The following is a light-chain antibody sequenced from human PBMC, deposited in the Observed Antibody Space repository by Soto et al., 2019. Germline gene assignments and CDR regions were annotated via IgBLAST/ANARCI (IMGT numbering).Light chain of an antibody. J-gene: IGLJ2*01. CDR1: TGSVTSGHY. Sequence: QAVVTQEPSLTVSPGGTVTLTCGSSTGSVTSGHYPFWFQQKPGQAPRTLIYDTSNKHSWTPARFSGSLLGGKAALTLSGAQSEDEAEYYCLLSYGGAYVVFGGGTKVTVL. V-gene: IGLV7-46*01. CDR2: DTS. CDR3: LLSYGGAYVV.